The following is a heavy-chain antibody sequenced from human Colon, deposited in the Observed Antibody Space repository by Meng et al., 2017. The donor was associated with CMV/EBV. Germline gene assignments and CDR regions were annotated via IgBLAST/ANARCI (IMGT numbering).Heavy chain of an antibody. CDR2: ISNSGSTI. D-gene: IGHD3-3*01. Sequence: GESLKISCAGPGFTFSSYEMNWVRQAPGKGLEWVSYISNSGSTIIYADSVKGRFTISRNDAKNSLYLQMTSLRAEDTAIYYCARSEFWSGSYYFDYWGQGTLVTVSS. CDR1: GFTFSSYE. J-gene: IGHJ4*02. CDR3: ARSEFWSGSYYFDY. V-gene: IGHV3-48*03.